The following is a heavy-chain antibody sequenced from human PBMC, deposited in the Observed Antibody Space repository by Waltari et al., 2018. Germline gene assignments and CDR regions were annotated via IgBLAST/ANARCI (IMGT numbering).Heavy chain of an antibody. CDR3: ARDRDWAKDY. V-gene: IGHV3-7*01. CDR2: INQDGREK. J-gene: IGHJ4*02. D-gene: IGHD2-21*01. Sequence: EVQLVESGGGLVQPGGSLRLSCATSGFTFSSHWMDWVRQAPGKGLEWVAKINQDGREKNYLDSVKGRFTISRDNAENSIFLQMNSLRAEDTAVYYCARDRDWAKDYWGQGILVIVSS. CDR1: GFTFSSHW.